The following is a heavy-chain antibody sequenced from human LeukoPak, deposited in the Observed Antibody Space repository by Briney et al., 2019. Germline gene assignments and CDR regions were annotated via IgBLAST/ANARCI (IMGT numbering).Heavy chain of an antibody. Sequence: PSETLSLTCTVSGASISSNTYYWGWIRQPPGKGLQWIGSIYYNGKTCNNPSLKGRVTVSVETSQNQISLRLTSVTAADTAVYYCARQFWYSGSYADAFNLWGQGTMVTVSS. J-gene: IGHJ3*01. V-gene: IGHV4-39*01. D-gene: IGHD1-26*01. CDR2: IYYNGKT. CDR1: GASISSNTYY. CDR3: ARQFWYSGSYADAFNL.